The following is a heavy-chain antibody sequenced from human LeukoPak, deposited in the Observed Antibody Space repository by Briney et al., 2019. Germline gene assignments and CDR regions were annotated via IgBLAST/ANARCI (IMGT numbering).Heavy chain of an antibody. D-gene: IGHD3-10*01. Sequence: SETLSLTCAVYGGSFSGYYWSWIRQPPGKGLEWIGEINHSGSTNYNPSLKSQVTISVDTSKNQFSLKLSSVTAADTAVYYCARLWFGELSNYFDYWGQGTLVTVSS. J-gene: IGHJ4*02. CDR2: INHSGST. CDR3: ARLWFGELSNYFDY. CDR1: GGSFSGYY. V-gene: IGHV4-34*01.